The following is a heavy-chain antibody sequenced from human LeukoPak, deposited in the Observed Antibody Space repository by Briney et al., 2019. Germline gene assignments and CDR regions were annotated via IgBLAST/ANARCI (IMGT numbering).Heavy chain of an antibody. V-gene: IGHV3-66*02. J-gene: IGHJ4*02. CDR1: GFTVSSNY. Sequence: GXSLRLSCAASGFTVSSNYMSWVRQAPGKGVEWVSVIYRGGSTYYADSVKGRFTISRDNSKNTLYLQMNSLRAEDTAVYYCARSLGDLALGYWGQGTLVTVSP. D-gene: IGHD4-17*01. CDR2: IYRGGST. CDR3: ARSLGDLALGY.